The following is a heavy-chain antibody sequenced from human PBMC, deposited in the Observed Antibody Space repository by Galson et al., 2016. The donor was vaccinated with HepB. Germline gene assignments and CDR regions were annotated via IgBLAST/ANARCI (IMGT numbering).Heavy chain of an antibody. CDR3: AGKSRFSFGYSSFDD. J-gene: IGHJ4*02. Sequence: TLSLTCTVSGGSITTYNYYWNWIRQHPEKGLEWIGYIHYSGAAHYNPSLRSRVTMSVDTSKNQFSLNVTSVTAADTALYFCAGKSRFSFGYSSFDDWGQGTLVAVSS. V-gene: IGHV4-31*03. D-gene: IGHD5-18*01. CDR1: GGSITTYNYY. CDR2: IHYSGAA.